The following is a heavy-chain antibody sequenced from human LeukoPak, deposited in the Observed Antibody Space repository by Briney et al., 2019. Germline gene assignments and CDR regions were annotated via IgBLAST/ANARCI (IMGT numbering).Heavy chain of an antibody. CDR2: IYPSGTT. CDR1: GYSISSGYY. V-gene: IGHV4-31*01. J-gene: IGHJ4*02. D-gene: IGHD6-19*01. Sequence: PSETLSLTCTVSGYSISSGYYWGWIRQHPGKGLEWIGYIYPSGTTYYNPSLKSQVTISVDTSKVQFSLTLRSATAADTAVYYCARGNPRYSSGLGFDYWGQGSLVTVSS. CDR3: ARGNPRYSSGLGFDY.